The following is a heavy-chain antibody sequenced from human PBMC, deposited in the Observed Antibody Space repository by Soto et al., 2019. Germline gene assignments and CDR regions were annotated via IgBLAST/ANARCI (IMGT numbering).Heavy chain of an antibody. V-gene: IGHV1-2*04. J-gene: IGHJ6*03. CDR3: ARGRWDIVVVPAAISEYYMDV. D-gene: IGHD2-2*01. CDR2: INPNSGGT. CDR1: GYTFTGYY. Sequence: GASVKVSRKASGYTFTGYYMHWVRPAPGQRLERKGWINPNSGGTNYAQKFQGWVTMTRDTSISTAYMELSRLRSDDTAVYYCARGRWDIVVVPAAISEYYMDVWGKGTTVTVSS.